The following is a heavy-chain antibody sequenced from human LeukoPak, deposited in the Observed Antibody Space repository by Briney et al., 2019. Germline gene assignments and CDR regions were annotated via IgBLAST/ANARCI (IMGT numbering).Heavy chain of an antibody. Sequence: PGGSLRLSCAASGFTFSSYAISWVRQATGQGLEGMGLINTNTGNPTYAEGFTGRFVFSLDTSVSTAYLQISSLKAEDTAVYYCASPFGYCSSTSCYEDAFDIWGQGTMVTVSS. V-gene: IGHV7-4-1*02. J-gene: IGHJ3*02. CDR1: GFTFSSYA. D-gene: IGHD2-2*01. CDR3: ASPFGYCSSTSCYEDAFDI. CDR2: INTNTGNP.